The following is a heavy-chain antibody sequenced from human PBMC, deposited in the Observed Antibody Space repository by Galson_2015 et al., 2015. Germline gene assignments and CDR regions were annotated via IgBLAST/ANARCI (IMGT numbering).Heavy chain of an antibody. D-gene: IGHD1-26*01. CDR3: ARLGTGGYSDGALDI. J-gene: IGHJ3*02. V-gene: IGHV5-51*01. Sequence: KGSGSSFSRYWIGCVRQMPGKRLEGVGIIYPGDSDARDSPSFQDQVTMSADKSISTAYLQWSSLKASDTAMYYCARLGTGGYSDGALDIWGQGTMVTVSS. CDR2: IYPGDSDA. CDR1: GSSFSRYW.